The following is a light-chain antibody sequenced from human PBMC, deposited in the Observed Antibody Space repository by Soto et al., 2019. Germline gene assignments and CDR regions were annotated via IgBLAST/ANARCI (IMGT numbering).Light chain of an antibody. J-gene: IGKJ3*01. Sequence: DIQMTQSPSSVSASVGDRVTITCQASQNINIYLNWYQQSPGRAPKLLIYDASSLEKGVPSRFSGTGSGTHFTLTISSLQPEDIATYYCQPYDDLPFTFGPGTKVDIK. CDR1: QNINIY. CDR2: DAS. CDR3: QPYDDLPFT. V-gene: IGKV1-33*01.